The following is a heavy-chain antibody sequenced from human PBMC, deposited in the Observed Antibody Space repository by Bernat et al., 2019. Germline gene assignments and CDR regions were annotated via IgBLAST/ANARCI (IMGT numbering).Heavy chain of an antibody. CDR1: GFTFSSYS. CDR2: ISSSSSYI. V-gene: IGHV3-21*01. CDR3: ARDMTMVTTSGY. Sequence: EVQLVESGGGLVKPGGSLRLSCAASGFTFSSYSMNWVRQAPGKGLEWVSSISSSSSYIYYADSVKGRFTISRDNAKNSLYLQMNSLRAEDTAVYYCARDMTMVTTSGYWGQGTLVTVSS. D-gene: IGHD4-17*01. J-gene: IGHJ4*02.